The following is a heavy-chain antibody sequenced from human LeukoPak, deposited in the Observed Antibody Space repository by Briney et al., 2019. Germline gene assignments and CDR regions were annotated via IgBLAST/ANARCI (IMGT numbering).Heavy chain of an antibody. Sequence: GGSVRLSCAVSGFTFSSYWMNWVGQAPGKGLEWVANIKQDGSEKNYVDSVKGRFSNSRDNAKSSLFLQMNDLRAEDTAVYYCAKGGRGNGEVYWGQGTLVTVSS. V-gene: IGHV3-7*01. CDR3: AKGGRGNGEVY. CDR2: IKQDGSEK. D-gene: IGHD2-8*01. CDR1: GFTFSSYW. J-gene: IGHJ4*02.